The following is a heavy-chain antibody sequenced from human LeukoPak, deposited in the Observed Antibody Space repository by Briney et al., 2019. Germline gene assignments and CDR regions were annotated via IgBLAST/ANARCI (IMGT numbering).Heavy chain of an antibody. V-gene: IGHV1-24*01. CDR2: FDPEDGET. CDR1: GYTLTELS. D-gene: IGHD3-3*01. Sequence: ASVKVSCKVSGYTLTELSMHWVRQAPGKGLEWMGGFDPEDGETNYAQKFQGRVTITADESTSTAYMELSSLRSEDTAVYYCASSPTIFGVVIKPLDYWGQGTLVTVSS. J-gene: IGHJ4*02. CDR3: ASSPTIFGVVIKPLDY.